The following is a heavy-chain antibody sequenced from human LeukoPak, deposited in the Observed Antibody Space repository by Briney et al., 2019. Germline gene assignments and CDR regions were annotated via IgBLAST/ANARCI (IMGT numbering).Heavy chain of an antibody. Sequence: ASVKVACKASGYTFTGYYMHWVRQAARQGSEWMGWMNPKSGGTNYAQKFQGRVTMTRDTSISTAFMELSRLRSDDTAVYYCARSGGYYEVWSGWDAFDMWGQGTMVTVP. CDR2: MNPKSGGT. V-gene: IGHV1-2*02. J-gene: IGHJ3*02. CDR1: GYTFTGYY. D-gene: IGHD3-3*01. CDR3: ARSGGYYEVWSGWDAFDM.